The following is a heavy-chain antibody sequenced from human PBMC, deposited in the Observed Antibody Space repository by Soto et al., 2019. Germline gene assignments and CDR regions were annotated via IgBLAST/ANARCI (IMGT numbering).Heavy chain of an antibody. CDR3: ATSTRIWLSLDY. J-gene: IGHJ4*02. CDR2: IYHTGTT. V-gene: IGHV4-30-2*01. CDR1: GGSINSGDYS. D-gene: IGHD2-15*01. Sequence: PSETLSLTCTVSGGSINSGDYSWTWIRQPPGKGLEWIGYIYHTGTTYYNMSLKSRVTISVDTSKNQFSLKLSSVTAADTAVYYCATSTRIWLSLDYWGQGTLVTVSS.